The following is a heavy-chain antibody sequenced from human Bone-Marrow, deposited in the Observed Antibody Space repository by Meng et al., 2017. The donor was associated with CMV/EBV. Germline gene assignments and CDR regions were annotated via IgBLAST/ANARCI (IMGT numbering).Heavy chain of an antibody. D-gene: IGHD2-2*02. Sequence: ETLSLTCTVSGYSISSGYYWGWIRQPPGKGLEWVSAIGTAGDTYYPGSVKGRFTISRDNSKNTLYLQMNSLRAEDTAVYYCARVMGPCSSSTSCYTISLGYYGMDVWGQGTTVTVSS. V-gene: IGHV3-66*02. CDR3: ARVMGPCSSSTSCYTISLGYYGMDV. CDR2: IGTAGDT. CDR1: GYSISSGYY. J-gene: IGHJ6*02.